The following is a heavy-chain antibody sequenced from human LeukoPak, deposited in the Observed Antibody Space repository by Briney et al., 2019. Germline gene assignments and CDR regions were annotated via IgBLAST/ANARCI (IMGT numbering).Heavy chain of an antibody. V-gene: IGHV3-53*01. Sequence: GGSLRLSCAASGFTVSRNYTSWVRQAPGKGLEWVSVIYSGGNTYYADFVKGRFTISRDNSKNTLYLQINSLTAEDTAVYYCANLPRGDYWGLGTLVTVSS. D-gene: IGHD3-10*01. CDR1: GFTVSRNY. J-gene: IGHJ4*02. CDR2: IYSGGNT. CDR3: ANLPRGDY.